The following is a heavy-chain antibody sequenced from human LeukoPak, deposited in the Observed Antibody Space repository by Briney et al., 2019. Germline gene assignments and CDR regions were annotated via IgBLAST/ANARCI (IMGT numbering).Heavy chain of an antibody. J-gene: IGHJ6*03. V-gene: IGHV5-51*01. CDR2: IYPGDSDT. CDR3: ARQAGYSSSSDYYYYYYMDV. CDR1: GYSFTSYW. Sequence: GESLKISCKGSGYSFTSYWIGWVRQMPGKGLEWMGIIYPGDSDTRYSPSFQGQVTISADKSISTAYLQWSSLKASDTDMYYCARQAGYSSSSDYYYYYYMDVWGKGTTVTVSS. D-gene: IGHD6-6*01.